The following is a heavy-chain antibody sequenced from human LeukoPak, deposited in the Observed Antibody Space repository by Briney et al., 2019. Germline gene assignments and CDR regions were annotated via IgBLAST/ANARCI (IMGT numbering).Heavy chain of an antibody. V-gene: IGHV1-18*01. CDR2: ISAYNGNT. D-gene: IGHD3-3*01. CDR3: ARDRTIFGVVIIDTGFDY. Sequence: ASVKVSCMASGYTFTSYGISWVRQAPGQGLEWMGWISAYNGNTNYAQKLQGRVTMTTDTSTSTAYMELRSLRSDDTAVYYCARDRTIFGVVIIDTGFDYWGQGTLVTVSS. J-gene: IGHJ4*02. CDR1: GYTFTSYG.